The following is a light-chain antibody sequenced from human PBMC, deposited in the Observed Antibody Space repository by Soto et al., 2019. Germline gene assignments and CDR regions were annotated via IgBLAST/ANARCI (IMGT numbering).Light chain of an antibody. CDR3: QQYNNWPPMYT. CDR2: GAS. CDR1: QSVGSN. Sequence: EIVMTQSPATLSVSPGERATLSCRASQSVGSNLAWYQQRPGQAPRLLIDGASTRATGIPARFSGSGSGTEFTLTISSLQSEDSAVYYCQQYNNWPPMYTFGQGTKLEIK. V-gene: IGKV3-15*01. J-gene: IGKJ2*01.